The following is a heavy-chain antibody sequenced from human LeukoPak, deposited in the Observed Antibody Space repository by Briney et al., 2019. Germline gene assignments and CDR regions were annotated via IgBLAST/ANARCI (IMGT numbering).Heavy chain of an antibody. Sequence: SETLSLTCTVSGGSISSGGYYWSWIRQHPGKGLEWIGYIYYSGSTYYNPSLKSRVTISVDTSKNQFSLKLSSVIAADTAVYYCARVSSGYSSREFDYWGQGTLVTVSS. J-gene: IGHJ4*02. D-gene: IGHD6-13*01. CDR2: IYYSGST. CDR3: ARVSSGYSSREFDY. CDR1: GGSISSGGYY. V-gene: IGHV4-61*08.